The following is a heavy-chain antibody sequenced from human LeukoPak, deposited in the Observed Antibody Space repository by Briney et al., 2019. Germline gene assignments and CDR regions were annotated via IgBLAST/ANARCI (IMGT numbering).Heavy chain of an antibody. CDR2: IYYSGST. D-gene: IGHD2-2*01. CDR1: GGSISSYY. CDR3: ARGQDIVVAPAGGDPYYYYGMDV. V-gene: IGHV4-59*01. Sequence: SETLSLTCTVPGGSISSYYWSWIRQPPGKGLEWIGYIYYSGSTNYNPSLKRRLTISVDTSKTQFSLKLSSVTAADTPVYYCARGQDIVVAPAGGDPYYYYGMDVWGQGTTVTVSS. J-gene: IGHJ6*02.